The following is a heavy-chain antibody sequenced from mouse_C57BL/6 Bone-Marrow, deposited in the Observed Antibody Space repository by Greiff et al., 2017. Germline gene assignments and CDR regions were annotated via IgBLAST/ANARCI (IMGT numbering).Heavy chain of an antibody. CDR3: ARFTTVVATFYWYFDV. D-gene: IGHD1-1*01. CDR2: IYPRSGNT. Sequence: VQLVESGAELARPGASVKLSCKASGYTFTSYGISWVKQRTGQGLEWIGEIYPRSGNTYYNEKFKGKATLTADKSSSTAYMELRSLTSEDSAVYFCARFTTVVATFYWYFDVWGTGTTVTVSS. J-gene: IGHJ1*03. V-gene: IGHV1-81*01. CDR1: GYTFTSYG.